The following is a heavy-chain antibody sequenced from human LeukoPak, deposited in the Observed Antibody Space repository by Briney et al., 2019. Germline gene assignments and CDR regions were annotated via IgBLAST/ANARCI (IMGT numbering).Heavy chain of an antibody. J-gene: IGHJ4*02. Sequence: PGGSLRLSCAASEFTFNSYAMSWVRQAPWERLQWVSGISDSGGNTYYADSVRGRFTISRDNSKNTLYLQMNSLRAEDTAVYYCARQRSSWLIDYWGQGTLVTVSS. D-gene: IGHD5-12*01. CDR1: EFTFNSYA. CDR2: ISDSGGNT. V-gene: IGHV3-23*01. CDR3: ARQRSSWLIDY.